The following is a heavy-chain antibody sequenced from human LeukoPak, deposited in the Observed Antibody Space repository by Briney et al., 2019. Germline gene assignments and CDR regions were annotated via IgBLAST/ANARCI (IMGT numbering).Heavy chain of an antibody. J-gene: IGHJ4*02. V-gene: IGHV1-18*01. CDR1: GYTFTSYG. Sequence: ASVKVSCKASGYTFTSYGISWVRQAPGQGLEWMGWISTYNGDTNYAQKLQGRVTMTTDTSTSTAYMELRSLRSGDTAVYYCARVVDWARIDYWGQGTLVTVSS. CDR3: ARVVDWARIDY. CDR2: ISTYNGDT. D-gene: IGHD3-9*01.